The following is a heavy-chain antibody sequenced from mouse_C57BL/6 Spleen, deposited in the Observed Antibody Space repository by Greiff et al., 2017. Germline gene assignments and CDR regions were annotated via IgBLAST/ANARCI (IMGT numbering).Heavy chain of an antibody. Sequence: QVQLQQSGPELVKPGASVKISCKASGYAFSSSWMNWVKQRPGKGLEWIGRIYPGDGDTNYNGKFKGKATLTADKSSSTAYMQLSSLTSEDSAVYVCARGTVGGYFDYWGQVTTLTVSS. CDR1: GYAFSSSW. CDR3: ARGTVGGYFDY. D-gene: IGHD3-3*01. J-gene: IGHJ2*01. CDR2: IYPGDGDT. V-gene: IGHV1-82*01.